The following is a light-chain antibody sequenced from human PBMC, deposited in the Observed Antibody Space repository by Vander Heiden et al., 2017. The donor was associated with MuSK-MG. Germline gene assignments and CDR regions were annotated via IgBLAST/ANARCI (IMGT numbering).Light chain of an antibody. J-gene: IGKJ2*01. Sequence: EIVLTQSPATLSLSPGERATLSCRASQSVSSNFAWYQQQPGQAPPLLVYDASNRTTGIPAEFSGSGAGTTFTLTISSLEAEDSAVYYCYQRFNWPPFTFGQGTKLEIK. CDR3: YQRFNWPPFT. V-gene: IGKV3-11*01. CDR2: DAS. CDR1: QSVSSN.